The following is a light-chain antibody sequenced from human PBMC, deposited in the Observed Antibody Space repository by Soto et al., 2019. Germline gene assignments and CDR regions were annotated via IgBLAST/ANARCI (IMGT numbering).Light chain of an antibody. CDR3: QQYNSYSYT. J-gene: IGKJ2*01. V-gene: IGKV1-5*03. Sequence: DIQMTQSPSTLSASVGDRVTITCRASQSISSWLGWYQQKPGKAPKLLIYKASSLQSGVPSRFSGSGSGTEFTLTISSLQPDDFATYYCQQYNSYSYTFGQGTKLEIK. CDR2: KAS. CDR1: QSISSW.